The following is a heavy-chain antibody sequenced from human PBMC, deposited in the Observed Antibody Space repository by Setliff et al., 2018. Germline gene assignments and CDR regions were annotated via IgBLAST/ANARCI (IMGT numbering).Heavy chain of an antibody. J-gene: IGHJ4*02. CDR2: ISGSGGTT. D-gene: IGHD3-3*01. Sequence: PGGSLRLSCAASGFTFSSYAMSWVRQAPGKGLEWVSAISGSGGTTYYADSVKGRFTISRDNSKNTLYLQMNSLRAEDTAVYYCAKDLITTTVPEWLLYTPTTYFDYWGQGTLVIVSS. CDR3: AKDLITTTVPEWLLYTPTTYFDY. CDR1: GFTFSSYA. V-gene: IGHV3-23*01.